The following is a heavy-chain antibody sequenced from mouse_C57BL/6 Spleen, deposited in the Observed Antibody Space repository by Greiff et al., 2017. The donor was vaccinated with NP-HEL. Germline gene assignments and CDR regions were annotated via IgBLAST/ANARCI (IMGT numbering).Heavy chain of an antibody. CDR1: GFTFSSYA. J-gene: IGHJ4*01. V-gene: IGHV5-9-1*02. CDR2: ISSGGDYI. CDR3: TRDYDGYAMDY. Sequence: EVQGVESGEGLVKPGGSLKLSCAASGFTFSSYAMSWVRQTPEKRLEWVAYISSGGDYIYYAATVKGRFTISRDNARNTLYLQMSSLKSEDTAMYYCTRDYDGYAMDYWGQGTSVTVSS. D-gene: IGHD2-4*01.